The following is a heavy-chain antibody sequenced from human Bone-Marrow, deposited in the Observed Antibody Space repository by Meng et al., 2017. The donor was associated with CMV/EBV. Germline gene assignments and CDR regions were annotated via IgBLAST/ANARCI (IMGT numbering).Heavy chain of an antibody. Sequence: ASVKVSCKASGYTFTGYYMHWVRQAPGQGLEWMGWINPNSGGTNYAQKFQGRVTMTRDTSISTAYMELSRLRSDDTAVYHCASGDQLLANYYGMDVWGQGTTVTVSS. V-gene: IGHV1-2*02. CDR3: ASGDQLLANYYGMDV. J-gene: IGHJ6*02. CDR2: INPNSGGT. CDR1: GYTFTGYY. D-gene: IGHD2-2*01.